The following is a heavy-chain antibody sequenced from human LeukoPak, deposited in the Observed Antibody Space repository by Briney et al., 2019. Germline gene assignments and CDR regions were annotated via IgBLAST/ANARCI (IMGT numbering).Heavy chain of an antibody. D-gene: IGHD6-13*01. V-gene: IGHV6-1*01. J-gene: IGHJ4*02. CDR1: GDSVSSNSAA. Sequence: SRTLSLTCAISGDSVSSNSAAWNWIRQSPSRGLEWLGRTYYRSRFYNDYAASVKTRITVNPDTSKNQFSLQLNSVTPEDTAAYYCARSNSFLDYWGQGTLVTVSS. CDR3: ARSNSFLDY. CDR2: TYYRSRFYN.